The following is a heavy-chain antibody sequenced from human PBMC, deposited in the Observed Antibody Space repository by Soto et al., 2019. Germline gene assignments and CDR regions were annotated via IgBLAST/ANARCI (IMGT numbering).Heavy chain of an antibody. CDR2: IYYSGST. CDR1: GGSISSYY. V-gene: IGHV4-59*12. CDR3: ARAPNYYDSSGYYYYFDY. D-gene: IGHD3-22*01. J-gene: IGHJ4*02. Sequence: SETLSLTCTVSGGSISSYYWSWIRQPPGKGLEWIGYIYYSGSTNYNPSLKSRVTISVDTSKNQFSLKLSSVTAADTAVYFCARAPNYYDSSGYYYYFDYWGQGTLVTVSS.